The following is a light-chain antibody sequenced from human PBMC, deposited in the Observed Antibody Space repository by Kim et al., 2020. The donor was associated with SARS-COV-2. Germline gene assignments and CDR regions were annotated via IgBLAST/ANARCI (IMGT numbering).Light chain of an antibody. V-gene: IGKV1-5*03. Sequence: DIQLTQSPSTLSASVGDRVTITCRASQNIGNFLAWYQQKPGKGPKLLIQRASSLERGLPSRFSGSGSGTEFTLTISSLQPDDFATYYCQRYNDYSTWTFGLGTKVEIK. J-gene: IGKJ1*01. CDR1: QNIGNF. CDR2: RAS. CDR3: QRYNDYSTWT.